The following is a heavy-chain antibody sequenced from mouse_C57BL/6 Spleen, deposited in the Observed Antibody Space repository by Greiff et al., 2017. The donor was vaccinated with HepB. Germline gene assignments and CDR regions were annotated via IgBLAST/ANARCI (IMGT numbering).Heavy chain of an antibody. V-gene: IGHV6-6*01. CDR1: GFTFSDAW. D-gene: IGHD2-4*01. Sequence: VQLKESGGGLVQPGGSMKLSCAASGFTFSDAWMDWVRQSPEKGLEWVAEIRNKANNHATYYAESVKGRFTISRDDSKSSVYLQMNSLRAEDTGIYYCTSYYDYEGGYFDYWGQGTTLTVSS. CDR3: TSYYDYEGGYFDY. CDR2: IRNKANNHAT. J-gene: IGHJ2*01.